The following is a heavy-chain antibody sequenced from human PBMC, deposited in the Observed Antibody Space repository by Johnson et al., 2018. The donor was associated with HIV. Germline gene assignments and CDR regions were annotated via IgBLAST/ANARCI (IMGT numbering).Heavy chain of an antibody. J-gene: IGHJ3*01. CDR2: IYSDSNT. Sequence: MLLVESGGGLVQPGGSLRLSCAASGFTVSSNYMSWVRPAPGKGLEWVSFIYSDSNTYSSDSVKGRFTISRDNSKNTLYLQMNSLRAEDTAVYYCKISSSTGFEFWGQGTMVTVSS. D-gene: IGHD6-6*01. CDR1: GFTVSSNY. CDR3: KISSSTGFEF. V-gene: IGHV3-66*01.